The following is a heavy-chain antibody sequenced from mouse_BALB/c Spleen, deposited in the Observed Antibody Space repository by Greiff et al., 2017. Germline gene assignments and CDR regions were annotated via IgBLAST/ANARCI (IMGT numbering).Heavy chain of an antibody. CDR3: ANYDGYYRYAMDY. D-gene: IGHD2-3*01. V-gene: IGHV5-6-5*01. CDR2: ISSGGST. J-gene: IGHJ4*01. CDR1: GFTFSGYA. Sequence: EVQLEESGAGLVKPGASLKFSCAASGFTFSGYAMPWVRQTPEKRLEWVASISSGGSTYYPDSVKDRYTISRDNARNILYLQMSSLRSEDTAMYYCANYDGYYRYAMDYWGQGTSVTVSS.